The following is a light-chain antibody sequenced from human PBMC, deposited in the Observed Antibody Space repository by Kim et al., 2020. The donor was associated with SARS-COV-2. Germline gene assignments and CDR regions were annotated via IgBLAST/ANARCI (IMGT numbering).Light chain of an antibody. V-gene: IGLV3-21*04. CDR3: QVWDSSSDHPV. Sequence: APGKTARITCGGNNMGSKSVHWYQQKPGQAPVLVIYYDSDRPSGIPERFSGSNSGNTVTLTISRVEAGDEADYYCQVWDSSSDHPVFGGGTQLTVL. J-gene: IGLJ3*02. CDR1: NMGSKS. CDR2: YDS.